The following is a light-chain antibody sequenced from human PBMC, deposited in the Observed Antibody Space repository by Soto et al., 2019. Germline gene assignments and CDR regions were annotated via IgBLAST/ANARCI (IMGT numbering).Light chain of an antibody. V-gene: IGKV2-28*01. CDR1: QSLLHSNGYNY. CDR3: MQALHTPLT. Sequence: DIVMTQSPLSLPVTPGEPASISCRSSQSLLHSNGYNYLDWYLQKPGQSPQLLIYLGSNRASGGPDRLSGSGSGTEFTLKISRVEAEDVGVYYCMQALHTPLTFGQGTRLEIK. J-gene: IGKJ5*01. CDR2: LGS.